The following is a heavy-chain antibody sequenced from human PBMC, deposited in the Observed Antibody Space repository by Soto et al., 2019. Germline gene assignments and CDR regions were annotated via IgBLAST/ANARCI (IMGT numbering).Heavy chain of an antibody. J-gene: IGHJ5*02. CDR3: ARSSRRLLTKNWFDP. CDR2: IWYDGSNK. V-gene: IGHV3-33*01. CDR1: GFTFSSYG. Sequence: AVGSLRLSCAASGFTFSSYGVHWVRQAPGKGLEWVAVIWYDGSNKYYADSVKGRFTISRDNSKNTLYLQMNSLRAEDTAVYYCARSSRRLLTKNWFDPWGQGTLVTVSS. D-gene: IGHD3-22*01.